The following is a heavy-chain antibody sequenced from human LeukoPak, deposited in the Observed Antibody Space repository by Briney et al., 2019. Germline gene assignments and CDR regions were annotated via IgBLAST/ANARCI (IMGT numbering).Heavy chain of an antibody. J-gene: IGHJ5*02. CDR2: IYYSGST. D-gene: IGHD3-10*01. V-gene: IGHV4-39*01. Sequence: SETLSLTCSVSGVSISSGSNYWGWIRQPPGKGLEWIGSIYYSGSTYYNPSLKSRVTISVDTSKNQFSLKLSSVTAADTAVYYCARTYYGSGSYSNSWGQGTLVTVSS. CDR1: GVSISSGSNY. CDR3: ARTYYGSGSYSNS.